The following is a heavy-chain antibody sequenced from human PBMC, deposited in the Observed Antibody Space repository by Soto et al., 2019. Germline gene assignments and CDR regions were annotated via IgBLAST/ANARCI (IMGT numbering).Heavy chain of an antibody. D-gene: IGHD2-8*01. Sequence: GGSLRLSCAASGFTFSSYAMSWVRQAPGKGLEWVSAISGSGGSTYYADSVKDRFTISRDNSKNTLYLQMNSLRAEDTAVYYCAKELKMVYAPLGAFDIAAEDYYYYYYMDVWGKGTTVTVSS. J-gene: IGHJ6*03. V-gene: IGHV3-23*01. CDR1: GFTFSSYA. CDR2: ISGSGGST. CDR3: AKELKMVYAPLGAFDIAAEDYYYYYYMDV.